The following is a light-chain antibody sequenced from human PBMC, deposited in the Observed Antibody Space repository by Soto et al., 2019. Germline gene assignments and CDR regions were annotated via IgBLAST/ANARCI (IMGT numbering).Light chain of an antibody. J-gene: IGLJ1*01. V-gene: IGLV2-14*01. CDR3: SSYTSSCTDV. Sequence: QSVLTQPASVSGSPGQSITISCTGTSSDVGGYNYVSWYQQHPGKAPKLMIYDVSNRPSGVSSRFSGSKSGNTASLTISGLQAEDEADYYCSSYTSSCTDVFGTGTKVTVL. CDR1: SSDVGGYNY. CDR2: DVS.